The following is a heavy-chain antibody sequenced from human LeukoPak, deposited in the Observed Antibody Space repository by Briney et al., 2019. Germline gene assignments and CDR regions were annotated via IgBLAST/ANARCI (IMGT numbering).Heavy chain of an antibody. CDR3: AKARYNNGWDYFDY. D-gene: IGHD6-19*01. CDR2: ISGSGNVI. V-gene: IGHV3-23*01. CDR1: GFTFGTSA. J-gene: IGHJ4*02. Sequence: GGPLRLSCAASGFTFGTSAMTWVRQAPGKGLEWVSSISGSGNVIYDSDSVKGRFSISRDNPKGTLYLQMNSLRAEDTATYFCAKARYNNGWDYFDYWGLGTLVTVSS.